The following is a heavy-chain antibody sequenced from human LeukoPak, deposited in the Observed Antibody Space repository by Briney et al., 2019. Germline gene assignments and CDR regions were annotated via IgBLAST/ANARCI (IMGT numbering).Heavy chain of an antibody. D-gene: IGHD4-17*01. CDR3: ARKHGDYVPWFDP. CDR2: IYYSGST. J-gene: IGHJ5*02. Sequence: SQTLSLTCTVSGGSISSGDYYWSWIRQPPGKGLEWIGYIYYSGSTYYNPSLRSRVTISVDTSKNQFSLKLSSVTAADTAVYYCARKHGDYVPWFDPWGQGTLVTVSS. CDR1: GGSISSGDYY. V-gene: IGHV4-30-4*01.